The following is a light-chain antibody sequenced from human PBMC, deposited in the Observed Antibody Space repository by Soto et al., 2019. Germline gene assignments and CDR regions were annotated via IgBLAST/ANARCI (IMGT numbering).Light chain of an antibody. CDR3: QQYNEWPLT. CDR1: PSVSNT. V-gene: IGKV3-15*01. Sequence: EIVMTQSPATLSVSPGERATLSCRASPSVSNTLAWYQQKPGQAPRLLIYHASTGATGIPARFSGSGSGTELTLTISSVQSEDFAVYYCQQYNEWPLTVGGGTKVESK. J-gene: IGKJ4*01. CDR2: HAS.